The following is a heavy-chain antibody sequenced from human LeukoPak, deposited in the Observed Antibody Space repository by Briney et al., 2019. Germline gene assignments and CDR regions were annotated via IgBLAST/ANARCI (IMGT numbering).Heavy chain of an antibody. Sequence: GGSLRLSCAASEITLSTYGMSWVRQAPGKGLEWVSAISFSAGTTYYADSVKGRFTISRDNSKNTLNLQLSSLRAEDTAVYYCAKIPWDADGDREKYWGQGTLVTVSS. CDR3: AKIPWDADGDREKY. CDR2: ISFSAGTT. J-gene: IGHJ4*02. V-gene: IGHV3-23*01. CDR1: EITLSTYG. D-gene: IGHD7-27*01.